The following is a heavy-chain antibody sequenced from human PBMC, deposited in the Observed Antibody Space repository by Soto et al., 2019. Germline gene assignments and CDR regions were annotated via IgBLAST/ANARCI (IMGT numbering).Heavy chain of an antibody. V-gene: IGHV5-10-1*01. J-gene: IGHJ4*02. CDR1: GYSFTNYW. D-gene: IGHD6-19*01. CDR3: ARHTMAVSNFDY. CDR2: IDPSDSYT. Sequence: GESLKISCKGSGYSFTNYWISWVRQMPGKGLEWVGRIDPSDSYTNYSPSFRGRVTISADKSISTAYLQWSSLKASGTAMYYCARHTMAVSNFDYWGQGTPVTVSS.